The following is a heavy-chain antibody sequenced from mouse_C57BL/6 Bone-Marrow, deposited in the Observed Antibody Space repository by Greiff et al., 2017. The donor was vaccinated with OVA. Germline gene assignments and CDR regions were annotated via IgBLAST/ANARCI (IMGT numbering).Heavy chain of an antibody. CDR1: GFNFSDYY. J-gene: IGHJ2*01. Sequence: EVKLVESEGGLVQPGSSMKLSCTASGFNFSDYYMAWVRQVPEKGLEWVANINYDGSSTYYLDSLKSRFIISRDNAKNILYLQMSSLKSEDTATYYCARDDGYYFDYWGQGTTLTVSS. V-gene: IGHV5-16*01. D-gene: IGHD2-3*01. CDR2: INYDGSST. CDR3: ARDDGYYFDY.